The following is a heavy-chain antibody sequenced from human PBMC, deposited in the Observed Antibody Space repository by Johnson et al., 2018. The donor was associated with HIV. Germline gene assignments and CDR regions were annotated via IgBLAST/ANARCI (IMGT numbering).Heavy chain of an antibody. J-gene: IGHJ3*02. V-gene: IGHV3-74*01. CDR1: GLIFSRSW. Sequence: MQLVESGGGLVQPGGSLRLSCAASGLIFSRSWMHWVRQAPGKGLVCVSRTTSDGTTPNYAASVQGRFPISRDKAKNTLHLKMNSLRAEDTAVYYCAREWGMITFGGVIPRNAFDIWGQGTMVTVSS. CDR3: AREWGMITFGGVIPRNAFDI. CDR2: TTSDGTTP. D-gene: IGHD3-16*01.